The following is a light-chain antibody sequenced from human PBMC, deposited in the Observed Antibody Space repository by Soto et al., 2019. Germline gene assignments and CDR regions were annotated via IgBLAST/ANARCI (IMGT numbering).Light chain of an antibody. J-gene: IGKJ4*01. CDR3: QQSYSTPPVT. CDR1: QSISSY. CDR2: AAS. V-gene: IGKV1-39*01. Sequence: DIQMTQSPSSLSASVGDRVTITCRASQSISSYLNWYQQKPGKAPKLLIYAASSLQSVVPSRFSGSGSGTDFTLTISSLQPEDFATYYCQQSYSTPPVTFGGGTKVEIK.